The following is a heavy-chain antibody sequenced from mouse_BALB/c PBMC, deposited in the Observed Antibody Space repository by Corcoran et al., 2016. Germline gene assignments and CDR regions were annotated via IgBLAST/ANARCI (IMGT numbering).Heavy chain of an antibody. CDR3: AKGDGKAWFAY. CDR2: INTNTGEP. J-gene: IGHJ3*01. V-gene: IGHV9-3*02. CDR1: GYTFTNYG. D-gene: IGHD2-1*01. Sequence: QIQLVQSGPELKKPGETVKISCKASGYTFTNYGMNWVKQAPGKGLKWMGWINTNTGEPTYAEEFKGRFAFSLETSASTAYLQINNLKNEDTATYFCAKGDGKAWFAYWGQGTLVTVSA.